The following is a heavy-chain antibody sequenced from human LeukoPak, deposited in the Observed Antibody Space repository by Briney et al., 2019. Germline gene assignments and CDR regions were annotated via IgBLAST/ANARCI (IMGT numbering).Heavy chain of an antibody. CDR3: ARFIGADFDY. V-gene: IGHV4-39*07. CDR2: IYYSGST. Sequence: PSETLSLTCTVSGGSISSSSYYWGWIRQPPGKGLEWIGSIYYSGSTNYNPSLKSRVTISVDTSKNQFSLKLSSVTAADTAVYYRARFIGADFDYWGQGTLVTVSS. CDR1: GGSISSSSYY. J-gene: IGHJ4*02. D-gene: IGHD6-6*01.